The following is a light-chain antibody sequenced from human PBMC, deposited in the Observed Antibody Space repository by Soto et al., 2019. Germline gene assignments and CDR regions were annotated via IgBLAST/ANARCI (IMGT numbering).Light chain of an antibody. J-gene: IGLJ1*01. CDR1: SSDIGIYKY. CDR2: EVT. V-gene: IGLV2-14*01. Sequence: QSVLTQPASVSGSPGQSIAISCTGSSSDIGIYKYVSWYQQHPGKVPKLIIYEVTNRPSGVSNRFSGSKSGNTASLTISGLQAEDEADYYCSSYTTSSTLVFGTGTKVTVL. CDR3: SSYTTSSTLV.